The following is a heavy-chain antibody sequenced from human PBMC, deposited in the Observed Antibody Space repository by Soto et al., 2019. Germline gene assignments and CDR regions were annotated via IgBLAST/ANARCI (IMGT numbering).Heavy chain of an antibody. V-gene: IGHV1-18*01. D-gene: IGHD6-13*01. CDR1: GCTFTSYG. CDR2: INSYNGNT. J-gene: IGHJ4*02. Sequence: QVQLVQSGAEVKKPGAAVKVSCKASGCTFTSYGISWVRQAPGQGLEWMGWINSYNGNTNYAQKLQGRVTMTTDTSTSTAYMELRSLRSDDTAMYYCARATSSSDKLGYWGQGTLVTVSS. CDR3: ARATSSSDKLGY.